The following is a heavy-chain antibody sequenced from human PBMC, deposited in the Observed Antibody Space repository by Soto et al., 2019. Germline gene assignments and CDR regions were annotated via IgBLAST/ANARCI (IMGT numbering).Heavy chain of an antibody. D-gene: IGHD2-15*01. V-gene: IGHV3-48*02. Sequence: EVQVVESGGGLVQPGGSLRLSCAASGFTFSSNSMNWVRQAPGKGLEWISYISSSSSTIYADSVKGRFTISIDNAKNSLYLQMTPLRDEDTAVYYCARIISSGNPTSDLWGQGNVVTVPS. CDR3: ARIISSGNPTSDL. CDR2: ISSSSSTI. J-gene: IGHJ5*02. CDR1: GFTFSSNS.